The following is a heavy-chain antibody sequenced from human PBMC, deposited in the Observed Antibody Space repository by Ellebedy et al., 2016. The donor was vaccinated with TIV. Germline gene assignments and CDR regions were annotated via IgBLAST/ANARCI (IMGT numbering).Heavy chain of an antibody. CDR1: GFTFGDYG. V-gene: IGHV3-49*04. CDR3: TRDGRWLQLLYYYGMDV. J-gene: IGHJ6*02. D-gene: IGHD5-24*01. CDR2: IRSKAYGETT. Sequence: GGSLRLSCTASGFTFGDYGMSWVRQAPGKGLEWVGFIRSKAYGETTEYAASVKGRFTISRDDSKSIAYLQMDSLKTDNTAVYYCTRDGRWLQLLYYYGMDVWGQGTTVTVSS.